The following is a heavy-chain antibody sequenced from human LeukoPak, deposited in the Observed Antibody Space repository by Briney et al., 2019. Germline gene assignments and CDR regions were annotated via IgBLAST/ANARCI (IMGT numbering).Heavy chain of an antibody. J-gene: IGHJ3*02. V-gene: IGHV1-8*01. Sequence: KFQGRVTMTMNTSISTAYMELSSLRSEDTAVYYCARPPGSSSWYGRGAFDIWGQGTMVTVSS. D-gene: IGHD6-13*01. CDR3: ARPPGSSSWYGRGAFDI.